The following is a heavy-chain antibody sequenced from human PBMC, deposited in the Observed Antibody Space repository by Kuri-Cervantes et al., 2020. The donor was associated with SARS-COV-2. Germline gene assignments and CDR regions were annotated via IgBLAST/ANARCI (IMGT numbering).Heavy chain of an antibody. CDR1: GGSLSGYS. D-gene: IGHD3-22*01. CDR3: ARGATDISLVLVVMTGAAHYFDH. J-gene: IGHJ4*02. V-gene: IGHV4-34*01. CDR2: INQSGST. Sequence: ETLSLTCAVYGGSLSGYSWTWIRQSPGKGLEWIGEINQSGSTNYNPSLKSRVTISPDTSKNQFSLKLSSVTAADTAVYYCARGATDISLVLVVMTGAAHYFDHWGRGTLVTVSS.